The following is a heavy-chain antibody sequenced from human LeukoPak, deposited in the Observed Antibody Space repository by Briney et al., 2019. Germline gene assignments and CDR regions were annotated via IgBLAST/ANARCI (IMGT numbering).Heavy chain of an antibody. CDR1: GFTFSSYA. Sequence: GGSLRLSCAASGFTFSSYAMSWVRQAPGKGLEWVSAISGSGGSTYYADSVKGRFTISRDNSKNTLYLQMNSLRAEDTAVYYCAKTWYSYDPAQRYFDYWGQGTLVTVSS. V-gene: IGHV3-23*01. CDR2: ISGSGGST. J-gene: IGHJ4*02. D-gene: IGHD5-18*01. CDR3: AKTWYSYDPAQRYFDY.